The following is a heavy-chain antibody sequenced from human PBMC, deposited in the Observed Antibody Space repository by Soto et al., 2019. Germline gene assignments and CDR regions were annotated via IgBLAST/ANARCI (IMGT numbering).Heavy chain of an antibody. CDR1: GYSLTSYV. V-gene: IGHV1-18*01. J-gene: IGHJ5*02. CDR2: ISGHDGNT. CDR3: AREYCSSASCYGSDL. Sequence: QVQLVQSGAEVKMPGASVKVSCKASGYSLTSYVISWVRQAPGQGLEWMGWISGHDGNTKYTQKLQGRVTVTTDTSTSTACMAVRSLRYDDTAVYYCAREYCSSASCYGSDLWGQGTLVTVSS. D-gene: IGHD2-2*01.